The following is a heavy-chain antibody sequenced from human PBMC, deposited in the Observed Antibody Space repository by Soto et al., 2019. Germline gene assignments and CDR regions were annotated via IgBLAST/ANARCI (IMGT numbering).Heavy chain of an antibody. Sequence: ASVKVSCKASGYTFTSYGISWVRQAPGQGLEWMGWISAYNGNTNYAQKLQGRVTMTTDTSTSTAYMELRSLRSDDTAVYYCARERKITVTTNDAFDIWGQGTMVPVS. V-gene: IGHV1-18*01. CDR2: ISAYNGNT. CDR3: ARERKITVTTNDAFDI. CDR1: GYTFTSYG. D-gene: IGHD1-7*01. J-gene: IGHJ3*02.